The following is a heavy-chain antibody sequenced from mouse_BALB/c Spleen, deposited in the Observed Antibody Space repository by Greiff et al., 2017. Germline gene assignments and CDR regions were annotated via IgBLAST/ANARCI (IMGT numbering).Heavy chain of an antibody. J-gene: IGHJ4*01. Sequence: QVQLQQSGAELVRPGTSVKVSCKASGYAFTNYLIEWVKQRPGQGLEWIGVINPGSGGTNYNEKFKGKATLTADKSSSTAYMQLSSLTSDDSAVYFCAKSYYRYDGAMDYWGQGTSVTVSS. D-gene: IGHD2-14*01. CDR2: INPGSGGT. CDR3: AKSYYRYDGAMDY. V-gene: IGHV1-54*03. CDR1: GYAFTNYL.